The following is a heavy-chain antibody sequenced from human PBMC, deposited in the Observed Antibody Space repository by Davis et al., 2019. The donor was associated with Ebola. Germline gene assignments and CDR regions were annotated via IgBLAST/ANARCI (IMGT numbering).Heavy chain of an antibody. CDR3: AGIAATGSY. Sequence: SETLSLTCAVSGGSISSSNWWSWVRQPPGKGKGLEWIGEINHRGSTNYNPSLKSRVTISVDTSKNQFSLKLTSVTAADTAVYSCAGIAATGSYWGQGALVTVSS. CDR1: GGSISSSNW. D-gene: IGHD6-13*01. V-gene: IGHV4-4*02. J-gene: IGHJ4*02. CDR2: INHRGST.